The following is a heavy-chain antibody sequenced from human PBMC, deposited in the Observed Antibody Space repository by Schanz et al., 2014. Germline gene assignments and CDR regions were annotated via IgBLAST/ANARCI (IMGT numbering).Heavy chain of an antibody. D-gene: IGHD6-19*01. CDR3: AIIGVMVAVAGTRADY. V-gene: IGHV3-13*01. J-gene: IGHJ4*02. CDR1: GFTLSNSD. Sequence: EADLVESGGGLIQRGESLRLSCSASGFTLSNSDMHWVRQGTGKGLEWVSTIGYLGDTYYPDSVKGRFTVSRDNAKNSLYLQMNRLRAEDTALYYCAIIGVMVAVAGTRADYWGQGTLVTVSS. CDR2: IGYLGDT.